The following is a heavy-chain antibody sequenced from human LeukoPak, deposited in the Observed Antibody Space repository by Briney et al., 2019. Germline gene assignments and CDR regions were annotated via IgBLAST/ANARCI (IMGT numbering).Heavy chain of an antibody. J-gene: IGHJ4*02. CDR2: ISESGSGT. D-gene: IGHD1-26*01. CDR1: GFPFSSYA. Sequence: GGSLRLSCAASGFPFSSYAMSWVRQAPGKGLEWVSSISESGSGTYYADSVRGRFTISRDNPKNMVYLQMNDLTDEGTAVRFCAKDGGGSSWPLFDYWGQGNLVTVSS. CDR3: AKDGGGSSWPLFDY. V-gene: IGHV3-23*01.